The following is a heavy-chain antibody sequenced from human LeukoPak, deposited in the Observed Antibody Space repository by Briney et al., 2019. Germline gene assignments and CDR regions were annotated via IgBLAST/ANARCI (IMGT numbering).Heavy chain of an antibody. CDR2: IYTSGST. D-gene: IGHD5-24*01. V-gene: IGHV4-61*02. Sequence: PSETLSLTCTVSGGSISSGSYYWSWIRQPAGKGLEWIGRIYTSGSTNYNPSLKSRVTISVDTSKNQFSLKLGSVTAADTAVYYCARDSLATRTPFDYWGQGTLVTVSS. CDR3: ARDSLATRTPFDY. J-gene: IGHJ4*02. CDR1: GGSISSGSYY.